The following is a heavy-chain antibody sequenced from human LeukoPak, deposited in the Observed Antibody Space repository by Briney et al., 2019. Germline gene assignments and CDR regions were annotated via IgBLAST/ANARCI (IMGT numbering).Heavy chain of an antibody. D-gene: IGHD6-19*01. V-gene: IGHV3-73*01. J-gene: IGHJ4*02. CDR1: GFTFSGSA. CDR2: IRSKANSYAT. Sequence: GGSLRLSCAASGFTFSGSAMHWVRQASGKGLEWVGRIRSKANSYATAYAASVKGRFTISRDDSKNTAYLQMNSLKTEDTAVYYCTCRIAEAGTVFDYWGQGTLVTVSS. CDR3: TCRIAEAGTVFDY.